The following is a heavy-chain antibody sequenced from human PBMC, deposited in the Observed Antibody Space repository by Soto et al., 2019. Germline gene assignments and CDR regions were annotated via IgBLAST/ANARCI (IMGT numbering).Heavy chain of an antibody. Sequence: HEHLVQSGAEVKRPGASLKVSCKASGYSFTGYYIHWVRQAPGQGLEWMGWINPDSGATNYAQNLQGRVTLPSDTSISTASMDLTSLTSDDTAVYYCARGDYGTGGYPFPYFDYWGQGTLVIVSS. D-gene: IGHD2-8*02. CDR2: INPDSGAT. CDR1: GYSFTGYY. V-gene: IGHV1-2*02. J-gene: IGHJ4*02. CDR3: ARGDYGTGGYPFPYFDY.